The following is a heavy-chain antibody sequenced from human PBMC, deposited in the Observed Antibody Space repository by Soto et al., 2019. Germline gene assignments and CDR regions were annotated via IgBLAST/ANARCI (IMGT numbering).Heavy chain of an antibody. CDR2: ISAYNGNT. D-gene: IGHD3-3*01. CDR1: GYTFTSYG. Sequence: ASVKVSSKASGYTFTSYGISWVRQAPGQGLEWMGWISAYNGNTNYAQKLQGRVTMTTDTSTSTAYMELRSLRSDDTAVYYCARDSLRFLEWLFLPYYFDYWGQGTLVTVSS. CDR3: ARDSLRFLEWLFLPYYFDY. J-gene: IGHJ4*02. V-gene: IGHV1-18*04.